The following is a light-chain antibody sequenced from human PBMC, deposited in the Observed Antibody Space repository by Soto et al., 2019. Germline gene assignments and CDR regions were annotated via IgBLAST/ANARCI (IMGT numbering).Light chain of an antibody. Sequence: QSVLTQAASVSGSPGQSITISCTGTSSDFGGYNYVSWYQHHPGKAPKLMIYDVSNRPSGISNRFSGSKSGNTASLTISGLRAEDEADYYCSSYTSSSSYVFGTGTKLTVL. CDR1: SSDFGGYNY. CDR3: SSYTSSSSYV. J-gene: IGLJ1*01. V-gene: IGLV2-14*03. CDR2: DVS.